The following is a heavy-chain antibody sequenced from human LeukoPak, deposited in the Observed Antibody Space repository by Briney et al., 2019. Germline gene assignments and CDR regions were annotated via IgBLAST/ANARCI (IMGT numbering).Heavy chain of an antibody. Sequence: SETLSLTCAVSAYSISSGYYWGWIRQPPGKGLEWIGSIYHSGSTYYNPSLKSRVTISVDTSKNQFSLKLSSVTAADTAVYYCARDPKVSYYDFWSGYFANWFDPWGQGTLVTVSS. J-gene: IGHJ5*02. CDR3: ARDPKVSYYDFWSGYFANWFDP. V-gene: IGHV4-38-2*02. CDR2: IYHSGST. CDR1: AYSISSGYY. D-gene: IGHD3-3*01.